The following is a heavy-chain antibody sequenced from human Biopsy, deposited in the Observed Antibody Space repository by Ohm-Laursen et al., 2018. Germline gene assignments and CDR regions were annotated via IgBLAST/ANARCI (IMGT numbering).Heavy chain of an antibody. Sequence: GASVKVSCKASGYTFTEYYINWVRQAPGQGLEWMGIINPRSGNTGYSQKFQVRVTMTTDTSTSTAYMELRSLRSDDTAVYFCAKQWSYYESFTQHYRGDFDYWGQGTLVIVSS. CDR1: GYTFTEYY. D-gene: IGHD3-16*01. CDR3: AKQWSYYESFTQHYRGDFDY. J-gene: IGHJ4*02. CDR2: INPRSGNT. V-gene: IGHV1-46*01.